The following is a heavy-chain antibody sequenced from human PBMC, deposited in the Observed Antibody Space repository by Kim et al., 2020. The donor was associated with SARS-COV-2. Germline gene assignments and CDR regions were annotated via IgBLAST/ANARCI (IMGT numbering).Heavy chain of an antibody. CDR2: IDPSDSYT. CDR3: ARAHCSSTSCSENWFDP. J-gene: IGHJ5*02. CDR1: GYSFTSYW. Sequence: GESLKISCKGSGYSFTSYWISWVRQMPGKGLEWMGRIDPSDSYTNYSPSFQGHVTISADKSISTAYLQWSSLKASDTAMYYCARAHCSSTSCSENWFDPWGEGTLVTVSS. D-gene: IGHD2-2*01. V-gene: IGHV5-10-1*01.